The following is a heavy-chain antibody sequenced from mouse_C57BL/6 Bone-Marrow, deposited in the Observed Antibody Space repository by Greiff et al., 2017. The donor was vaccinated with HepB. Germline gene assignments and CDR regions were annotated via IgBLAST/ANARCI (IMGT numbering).Heavy chain of an antibody. V-gene: IGHV1-64*01. CDR3: AREGYYDSDESFAY. CDR2: IHPNSGST. J-gene: IGHJ3*01. CDR1: GYTFTSYW. Sequence: QVQLQQPGAELVKPGASVKLSCKASGYTFTSYWMHWVKQRPGQGLEWIGMIHPNSGSTNYNEKFKSKATLTVDKSSSTAYMQLSSLTSEDSAVYYCAREGYYDSDESFAYWGQGTLVTVSA. D-gene: IGHD2-4*01.